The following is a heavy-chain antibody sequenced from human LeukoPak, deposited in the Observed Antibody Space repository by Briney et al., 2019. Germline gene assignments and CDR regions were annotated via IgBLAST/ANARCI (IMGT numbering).Heavy chain of an antibody. Sequence: GGSLRLSCAASGFTFSDYYMSWLRQAPGKGLEWVSYISSSGSTIYYADSVKGRFTISRDNAKNSLYLQMNSLRAEDTAVYYCAGRYCGGGSCWSYYFDYWGQGTLVTVSS. J-gene: IGHJ4*02. CDR2: ISSSGSTI. V-gene: IGHV3-11*01. CDR3: AGRYCGGGSCWSYYFDY. D-gene: IGHD2-15*01. CDR1: GFTFSDYY.